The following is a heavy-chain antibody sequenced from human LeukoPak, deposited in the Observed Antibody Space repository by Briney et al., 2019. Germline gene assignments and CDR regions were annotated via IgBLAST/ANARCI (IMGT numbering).Heavy chain of an antibody. CDR1: GGSISPYY. CDR2: IYFTGST. Sequence: SETLSLTCTVSGGSISPYYWSWIRQLPGKGLEWIGYIYFTGSTDYNPSLKSRLTISLDTSKSQFSLKLSSVTAADTAVYYCARHGSWNSRQYCFDYWGQGTLVTVSS. CDR3: ARHGSWNSRQYCFDY. V-gene: IGHV4-59*08. J-gene: IGHJ4*02. D-gene: IGHD1-26*01.